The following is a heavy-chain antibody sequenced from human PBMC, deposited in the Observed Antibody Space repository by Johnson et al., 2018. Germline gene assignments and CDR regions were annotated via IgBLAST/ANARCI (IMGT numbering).Heavy chain of an antibody. CDR2: IYYSGNT. CDR3: ARDPPEFMCAFDI. V-gene: IGHV4-61*01. D-gene: IGHD3-10*02. J-gene: IGHJ3*02. CDR1: GGSLSSGSYY. Sequence: QVQLQESGPGLVKPSEALSLTCTVSGGSLSSGSYYWSWIRQPPGKGLEWIGYIYYSGNTNYNPSLKSRVTISVDTSKNQFSLKLSSVPAADTAVYYCARDPPEFMCAFDIWGQGTMVTVSS.